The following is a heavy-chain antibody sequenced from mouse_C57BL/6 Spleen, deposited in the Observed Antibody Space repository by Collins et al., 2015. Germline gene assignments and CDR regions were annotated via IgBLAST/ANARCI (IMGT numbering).Heavy chain of an antibody. V-gene: IGHV2-9-1*01. CDR3: ARLPYYYAMDY. Sequence: GLEWLGVIWPGGGTNYNSALKSRLSISKDNSKSQVFLKMNSLLTDDTARYYCARLPYYYAMDYWGQGTSVTVSS. J-gene: IGHJ4*01. CDR2: IWPGGGT.